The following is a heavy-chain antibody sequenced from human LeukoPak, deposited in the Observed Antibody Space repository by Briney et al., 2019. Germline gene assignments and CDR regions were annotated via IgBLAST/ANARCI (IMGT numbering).Heavy chain of an antibody. Sequence: AGGSLRLSCAASGFTFNNYALSWVRQAPGKGLEWISAISGSGGSTYYADSVKGRFTISRDNAKNTLYLQMNSLRAEDTAVYYCAFSGSYYEGYFDYWGQGTLVTVSS. CDR2: ISGSGGST. CDR3: AFSGSYYEGYFDY. D-gene: IGHD1-26*01. J-gene: IGHJ4*02. CDR1: GFTFNNYA. V-gene: IGHV3-23*01.